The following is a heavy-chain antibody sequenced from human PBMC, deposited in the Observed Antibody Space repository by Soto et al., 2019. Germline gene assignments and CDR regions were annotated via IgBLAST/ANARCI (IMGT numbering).Heavy chain of an antibody. CDR3: ARSVAVPGAHIDY. D-gene: IGHD6-19*01. V-gene: IGHV4-4*07. J-gene: IGHJ4*02. CDR1: GGSISSYY. CDR2: IYTSGST. Sequence: SETLSLTCTVSGGSISSYYWSWIRQPAGKGLEWIGRIYTSGSTNYSPSLRSRVSISVDTSKNEFSLRLSSVTAADTAVYFCARSVAVPGAHIDYWGQGTQVTVSS.